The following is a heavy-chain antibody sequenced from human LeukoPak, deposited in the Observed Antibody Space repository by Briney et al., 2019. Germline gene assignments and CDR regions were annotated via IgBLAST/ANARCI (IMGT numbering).Heavy chain of an antibody. Sequence: RPGGSLRLSCAASGFTFSIYWMSWVRQAPGKGLEWVANIKQDGTETYYVDSVKGRFTISRDNAKNSLYLQMNSLRAEDTAVYYCARDYGDCFDYWGQGTLVTVSS. CDR2: IKQDGTET. V-gene: IGHV3-7*01. CDR3: ARDYGDCFDY. J-gene: IGHJ4*02. CDR1: GFTFSIYW. D-gene: IGHD4-17*01.